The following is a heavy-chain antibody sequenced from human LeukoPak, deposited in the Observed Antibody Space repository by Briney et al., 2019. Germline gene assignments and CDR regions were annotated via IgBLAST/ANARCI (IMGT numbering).Heavy chain of an antibody. D-gene: IGHD2-2*01. CDR1: GYSISNGYQ. CDR3: ARDPRWLTPDCTSTSCYENYFDP. CDR2: IFHDGGA. J-gene: IGHJ5*02. V-gene: IGHV4-38-2*02. Sequence: SETLSLTCDVSGYSISNGYQWAWIRQSPGRGLEWIGTIFHDGGAHYNPSLGSRVVISIDTSENQFSLRLRSVTVADTAVYYCARDPRWLTPDCTSTSCYENYFDPWGRGTLVTVSS.